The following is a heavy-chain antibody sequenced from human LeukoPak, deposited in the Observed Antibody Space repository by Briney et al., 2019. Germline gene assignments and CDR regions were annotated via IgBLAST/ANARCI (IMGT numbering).Heavy chain of an antibody. CDR1: GFTFSSYG. Sequence: PGGSLRLSCAASGFTFSSYGMHWVRQAPGKGLEWVAVIWYDGSNKYYADSVKGRFTISRDNSKNTLYLQMNSLRAEDTAVYYCARDPDCSSTSCYFLGRGGMDVWGQGTTVTVSS. CDR3: ARDPDCSSTSCYFLGRGGMDV. J-gene: IGHJ6*02. CDR2: IWYDGSNK. D-gene: IGHD2-2*01. V-gene: IGHV3-33*08.